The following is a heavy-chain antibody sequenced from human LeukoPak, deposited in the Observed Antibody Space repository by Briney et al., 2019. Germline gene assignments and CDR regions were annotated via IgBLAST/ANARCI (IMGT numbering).Heavy chain of an antibody. CDR3: ARCLRWFGETYYFDY. D-gene: IGHD3-10*01. Sequence: KPSETLSLTCTVSGGSISSSSYYWGWIRQPPGKGLEWIGSIYYSGSTYYNPSLKSRVTISVDTSKNQFSLKLSSVTAADTAVYYCARCLRWFGETYYFDYWGQGTLVTVSS. CDR1: GGSISSSSYY. V-gene: IGHV4-39*07. J-gene: IGHJ4*02. CDR2: IYYSGST.